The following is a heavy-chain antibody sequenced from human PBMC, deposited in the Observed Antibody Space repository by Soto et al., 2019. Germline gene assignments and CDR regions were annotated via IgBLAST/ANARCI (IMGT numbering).Heavy chain of an antibody. CDR2: ISRDGDIS. V-gene: IGHV3-43*01. Sequence: GGSLRLSCAASGFTFDDYTMHWVRQAPGKGLEWVSLISRDGDISDYADSVKGRFTISRDNSRNSLYLQMNSLRTDDTALYYCAKARYTDYFDSWGQGTLVTVSS. J-gene: IGHJ4*02. CDR3: AKARYTDYFDS. CDR1: GFTFDDYT. D-gene: IGHD1-26*01.